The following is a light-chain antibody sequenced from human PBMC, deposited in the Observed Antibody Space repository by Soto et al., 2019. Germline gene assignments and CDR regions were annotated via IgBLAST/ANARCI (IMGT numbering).Light chain of an antibody. CDR2: DVS. Sequence: QSALTQPRSVSGSPGQSVTISCTGTSNDVGLYDYLSWYQQHPGKAPKLIISDVSKRPSGVPGRFSGAKSGNAAFLTISGLQAEDEDEYYCCSYAGTYTYVFGSGTKLTVL. CDR1: SNDVGLYDY. V-gene: IGLV2-11*01. J-gene: IGLJ1*01. CDR3: CSYAGTYTYV.